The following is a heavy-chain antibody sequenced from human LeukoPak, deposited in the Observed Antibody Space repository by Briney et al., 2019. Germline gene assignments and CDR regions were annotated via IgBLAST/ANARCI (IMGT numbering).Heavy chain of an antibody. V-gene: IGHV4-38-2*02. CDR1: GYSISSGYY. Sequence: SQTLSLTCTVSGYSISSGYYWDWIRQPPGKGLEWIGGIYHSGSTYYNPSLKSRVTMSVDTSKNQFSLKLRSVTAADTAVYYCARVYYGGNPYFDYWGQGTLVTVSS. J-gene: IGHJ4*02. D-gene: IGHD4-23*01. CDR2: IYHSGST. CDR3: ARVYYGGNPYFDY.